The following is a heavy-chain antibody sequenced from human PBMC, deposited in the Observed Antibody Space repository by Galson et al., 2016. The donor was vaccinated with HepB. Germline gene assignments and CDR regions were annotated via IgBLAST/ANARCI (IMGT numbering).Heavy chain of an antibody. D-gene: IGHD3-10*01. J-gene: IGHJ1*01. CDR3: ARGVTLEIIANFQY. CDR2: ITGSGGTT. CDR1: GFTFSDHY. V-gene: IGHV3-11*01. Sequence: SLRLSCATSGFTFSDHYMSWIRQAPGKGLEWLGYITGSGGTTSYAQPVKGRFTMSADTAKNSVFLQMDSLRADDTAVYFCARGVTLEIIANFQYWGQGTLVTVSS.